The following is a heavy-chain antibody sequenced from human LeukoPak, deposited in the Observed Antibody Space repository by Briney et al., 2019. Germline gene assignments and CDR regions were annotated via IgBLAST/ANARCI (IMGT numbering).Heavy chain of an antibody. CDR2: ISYDGSNK. CDR3: AKGKDSNPYFDY. CDR1: GFTFSSYG. Sequence: PGGSLRLSCVASGFTFSSYGMHWVRQAPGKGLEWVAVISYDGSNKYYADSVKGRFTISRDNSKNTLYLQLNSLRAEDTAVYYCAKGKDSNPYFDYWGQGTLVTVSS. J-gene: IGHJ4*02. V-gene: IGHV3-30*18. D-gene: IGHD4-11*01.